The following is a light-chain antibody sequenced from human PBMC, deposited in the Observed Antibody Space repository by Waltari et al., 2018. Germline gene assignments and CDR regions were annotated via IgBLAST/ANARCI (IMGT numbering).Light chain of an antibody. CDR2: EVS. J-gene: IGLJ1*01. V-gene: IGLV2-14*01. Sequence: QSALTQPASVSGSPAQSNTISCTGTRSDVGAYHYLSWFQQHPGKAPKLLIYEVSNRPSGVSSRFSGSRSGNTASLTISGLQAEDEADYYCSAYRGSSALVFGTGTKVTVL. CDR3: SAYRGSSALV. CDR1: RSDVGAYHY.